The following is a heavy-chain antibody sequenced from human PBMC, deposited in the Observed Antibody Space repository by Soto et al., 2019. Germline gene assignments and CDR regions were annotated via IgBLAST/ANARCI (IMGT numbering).Heavy chain of an antibody. CDR2: INPYSGGA. CDR1: GYTYTDYF. Sequence: ASVKVSCKASGYTYTDYFIHWVRQAPGQGLEWIGWINPYSGGADLSQKFQGRVTTTRDTSISTAYMEVSSLRSDDTAVFCCARLMHYSHSNDCSHSGFDMWGQGTLVTIS. CDR3: ARLMHYSHSNDCSHSGFDM. V-gene: IGHV1-2*02. D-gene: IGHD2-21*01. J-gene: IGHJ3*02.